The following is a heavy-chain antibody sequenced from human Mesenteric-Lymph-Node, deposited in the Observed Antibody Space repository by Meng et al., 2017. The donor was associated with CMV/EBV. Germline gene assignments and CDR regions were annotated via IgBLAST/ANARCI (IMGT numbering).Heavy chain of an antibody. V-gene: IGHV3-23*01. CDR2: ISGSGGST. CDR1: GFTFSSYA. J-gene: IGHJ4*02. CDR3: ARKIWGRYCSSTSCYTFDY. D-gene: IGHD2-2*02. Sequence: GESLKISCAASGFTFSSYAMSWVRQAPGKGLEWVSAISGSGGSTYYADSVKGRFTISRDNSKNTLYLQMNSLRAEDTAVYYCARKIWGRYCSSTSCYTFDYWGQGTLVTVSS.